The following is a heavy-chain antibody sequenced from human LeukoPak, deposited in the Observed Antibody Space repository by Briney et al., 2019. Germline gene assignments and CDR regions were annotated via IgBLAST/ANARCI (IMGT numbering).Heavy chain of an antibody. CDR1: GGTFSSYA. Sequence: ASVKVSCKASGGTFSSYAISWVRQAPGQGLEWMGGIIPIFGTANYAQKFQGRVTITADESTSTAYMELSSLRSEDTAVYYCTKEIFGVVGHDWGQGTLVAVFS. V-gene: IGHV1-69*13. D-gene: IGHD3-3*01. CDR3: TKEIFGVVGHD. CDR2: IIPIFGTA. J-gene: IGHJ4*02.